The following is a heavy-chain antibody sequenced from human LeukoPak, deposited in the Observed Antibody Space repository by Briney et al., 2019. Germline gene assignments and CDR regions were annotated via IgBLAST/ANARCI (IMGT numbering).Heavy chain of an antibody. J-gene: IGHJ3*02. Sequence: PSETLSLTCTVSGGSISSYYWSWIRQPPGKELEWIGYIYTSGSTNYNPSLKSRVTISVDTSKNQFSLKLSSVTAADTAVYYCARQGAAAVKARGAFDIWGQGTMVTVSS. CDR2: IYTSGST. D-gene: IGHD6-13*01. CDR1: GGSISSYY. V-gene: IGHV4-4*09. CDR3: ARQGAAAVKARGAFDI.